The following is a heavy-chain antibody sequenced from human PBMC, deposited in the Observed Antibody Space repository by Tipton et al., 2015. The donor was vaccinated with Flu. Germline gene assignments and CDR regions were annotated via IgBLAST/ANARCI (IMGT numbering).Heavy chain of an antibody. Sequence: TLSLTCTVSGVSISSYYWSWIRQPPGKGLEWIAYIYYSGSTMSIPSLKTRVSMSVDTTKNQFSLKLSSVTAADTALYYCARGEAVSGWSRFAYWGQGILVTVSS. CDR3: ARGEAVSGWSRFAY. CDR2: IYYSGST. V-gene: IGHV4-59*01. CDR1: GVSISSYY. J-gene: IGHJ4*02. D-gene: IGHD6-19*01.